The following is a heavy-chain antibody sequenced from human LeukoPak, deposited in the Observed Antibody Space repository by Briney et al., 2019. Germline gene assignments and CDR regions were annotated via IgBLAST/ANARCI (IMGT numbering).Heavy chain of an antibody. CDR2: IGGSGGTA. CDR1: GFTFIIYA. D-gene: IGHD3-22*01. Sequence: GGSLRLSCAASGFTFIIYAMSWVRQAPGKGLERVSAIGGSGGTAYYADSVKGRFTISRDNSKNTLYLQMNSLRAEDTAVYYCAKKGYYDGSGYYMYYFDHWGQGTLVTVSS. J-gene: IGHJ4*02. V-gene: IGHV3-23*01. CDR3: AKKGYYDGSGYYMYYFDH.